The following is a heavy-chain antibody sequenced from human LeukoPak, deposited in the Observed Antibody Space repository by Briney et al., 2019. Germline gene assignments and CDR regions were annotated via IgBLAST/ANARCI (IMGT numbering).Heavy chain of an antibody. CDR1: GGSISSYY. J-gene: IGHJ4*02. CDR2: IYYSGST. CDR3: ARAHSSSWYGGYFDY. V-gene: IGHV4-59*01. Sequence: SETLSLTCTVSGGSISSYYWSWIRQPPGKGLEWIGYIYYSGSTNYNPSLKSRVTISVDTSKNQFSLKLSSVTAADTAVYYCARAHSSSWYGGYFDYWGQGTLVTVSS. D-gene: IGHD6-13*01.